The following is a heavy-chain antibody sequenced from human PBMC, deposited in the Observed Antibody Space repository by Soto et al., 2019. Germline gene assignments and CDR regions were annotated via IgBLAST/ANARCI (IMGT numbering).Heavy chain of an antibody. CDR2: IGAARDP. CDR3: ARASAGGLRRRDEYYYALEV. D-gene: IGHD2-15*01. CDR1: GFTFSDYD. Sequence: LRLSCTASGFTFSDYDMHWVRQGSGKGLEWVSTIGAARDPYYTGSVKGRFTISRENARNSMFLQMNNVTVGDPAVYCCARASAGGLRRRDEYYYALEVWRQGTMVIVSS. V-gene: IGHV3-13*05. J-gene: IGHJ6*02.